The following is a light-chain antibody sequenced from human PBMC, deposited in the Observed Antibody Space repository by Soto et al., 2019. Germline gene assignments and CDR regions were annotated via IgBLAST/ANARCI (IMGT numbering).Light chain of an antibody. CDR1: QSVSND. Sequence: EMVLTQSPGTLSLSPGDRATLSCRASQSVSNDYVAWVQQKPGQAPRLLIYGASNTAIGIPARFSGSGSGTEFTLTISSLQSEDFAVYSCQQYNDWPLTFGGGTKVDI. V-gene: IGKV3D-15*01. CDR2: GAS. J-gene: IGKJ4*01. CDR3: QQYNDWPLT.